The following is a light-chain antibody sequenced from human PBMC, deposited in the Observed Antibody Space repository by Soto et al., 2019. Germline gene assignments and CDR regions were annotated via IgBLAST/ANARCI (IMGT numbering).Light chain of an antibody. V-gene: IGKV1-5*03. J-gene: IGKJ2*01. CDR1: QSITTW. CDR2: KAT. Sequence: DIQMTQSPSTLSASVGDRVTITCRASQSITTWLAWYQQKPGKAPKLLIYKATNLQSGVPSRFSGSGSGTEFSLTISSLXXXXXAIYYCQQYNDYQYTFGQGTKLEIK. CDR3: QQYNDYQYT.